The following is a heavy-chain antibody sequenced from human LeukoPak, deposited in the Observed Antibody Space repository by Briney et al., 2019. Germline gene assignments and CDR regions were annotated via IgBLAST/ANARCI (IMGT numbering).Heavy chain of an antibody. CDR1: GYTFTSYG. V-gene: IGHV1-2*02. CDR3: AKVGFNA. J-gene: IGHJ5*02. Sequence: ASVKVSCKASGYTFTSYGISWVRQAPGQGLEWMGWINPNSGGTKYAQKFRGRVTMSRDTSISTAYMELSRLRSDDTAVYYCAKVGFNAWGQGTLVTVSS. CDR2: INPNSGGT.